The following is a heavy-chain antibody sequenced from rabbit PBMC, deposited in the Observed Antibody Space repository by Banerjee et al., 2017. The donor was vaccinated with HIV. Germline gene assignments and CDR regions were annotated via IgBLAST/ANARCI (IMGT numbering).Heavy chain of an antibody. CDR3: VRGDDDYPTYFNL. D-gene: IGHD2-1*01. CDR1: GFSFSSSYW. CDR2: IDPVFSST. J-gene: IGHJ4*01. V-gene: IGHV1S40*01. Sequence: QSLEESGGDLVKPGASLSLTCTASGFSFSSSYWICWVRQAPGKGLEWIGYIDPVFSSTYYARWVNGRFTISSHNAQNTLYLQLNSLTAADTATHFCVRGDDDYPTYFNLWGPGTLVTVS.